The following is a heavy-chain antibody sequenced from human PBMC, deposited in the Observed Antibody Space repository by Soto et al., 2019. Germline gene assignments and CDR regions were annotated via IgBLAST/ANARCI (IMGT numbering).Heavy chain of an antibody. Sequence: GESLKISCKGSGYSFAGYWITWVRQKPGKGLEWMGRIDPSDSQTYYSPSFRGHVTISVTKSITTVFLQWSSLRASDTAMYYCARQIYDSDTGPNFQYYFDSWGQGTTVTVSS. CDR2: IDPSDSQT. V-gene: IGHV5-10-1*01. J-gene: IGHJ4*02. D-gene: IGHD3-22*01. CDR1: GYSFAGYW. CDR3: ARQIYDSDTGPNFQYYFDS.